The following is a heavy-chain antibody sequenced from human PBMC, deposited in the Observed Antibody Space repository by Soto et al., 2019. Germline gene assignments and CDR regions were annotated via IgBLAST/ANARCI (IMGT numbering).Heavy chain of an antibody. J-gene: IGHJ4*02. V-gene: IGHV3-23*01. D-gene: IGHD4-4*01. CDR3: VKALTTLTTPSCGFDY. CDR2: ISGSGGST. Sequence: GGSLRLSCAASGFTFSSYAMSWVRQAPGKGLEWVSAISGSGGSTYYADSVKGRFTISIDNSKNTLYLQMNSLRAEDTAVYYCVKALTTLTTPSCGFDYWGQGTLVTVSS. CDR1: GFTFSSYA.